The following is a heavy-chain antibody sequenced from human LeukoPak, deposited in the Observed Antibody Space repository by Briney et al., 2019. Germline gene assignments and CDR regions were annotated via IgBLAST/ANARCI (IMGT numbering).Heavy chain of an antibody. J-gene: IGHJ4*02. V-gene: IGHV4-4*07. CDR2: IYTSGST. CDR1: GGSISSYY. Sequence: PSETLSLTYTVSGGSISSYYWGWIRQPAGKGLEWIGRIYTSGSTNYNPSLKTRVTMSVDTSKKQFSLKLSSVTAADTAVYYCAAIRGYTYFYWGQGILVTVSS. D-gene: IGHD5-18*01. CDR3: AAIRGYTYFY.